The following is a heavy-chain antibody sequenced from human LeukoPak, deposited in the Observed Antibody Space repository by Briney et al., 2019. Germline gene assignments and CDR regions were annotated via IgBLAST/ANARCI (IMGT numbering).Heavy chain of an antibody. V-gene: IGHV3-23*01. CDR2: ISGSGGST. Sequence: GGSLRLSCAASGFTFSNYGMHWVRQAPGKGLEWVSVISGSGGSTYYADSVKGRFTISRDNSKNTLYLQMNSLRAEDTAVYYCAKDYYDSSGYYIWGQGTMVTVSS. D-gene: IGHD3-22*01. CDR1: GFTFSNYG. J-gene: IGHJ3*02. CDR3: AKDYYDSSGYYI.